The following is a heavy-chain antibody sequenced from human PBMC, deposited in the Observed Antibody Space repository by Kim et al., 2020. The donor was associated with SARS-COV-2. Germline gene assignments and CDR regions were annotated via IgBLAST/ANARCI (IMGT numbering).Heavy chain of an antibody. J-gene: IGHJ6*02. D-gene: IGHD3-9*01. CDR3: ARSPTGDILTGYYIRGGRYYYYGMDV. V-gene: IGHV4-4*02. Sequence: SETLSLTCAVSGGSISSSNWWSWVRQPPGKGLEWIGEIYHSGSTNYNPSLKSRVTISVDKSKNQFSLKLSSVTAADTAVYYCARSPTGDILTGYYIRGGRYYYYGMDVWGQGTTVTVSS. CDR1: GGSISSSNW. CDR2: IYHSGST.